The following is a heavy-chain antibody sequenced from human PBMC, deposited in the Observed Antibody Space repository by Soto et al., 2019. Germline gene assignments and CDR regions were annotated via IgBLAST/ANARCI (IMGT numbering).Heavy chain of an antibody. CDR2: IIPIFGTA. V-gene: IGHV1-69*01. CDR1: GGTFSSYA. CDR3: ARAYHSGYDYASGWFDP. D-gene: IGHD5-12*01. Sequence: QVQLVQSGAEVKKPGSSVKVSCKASGGTFSSYAISWVRQAPAQGLEWMGGIIPIFGTANYAQKFQGRVTITADESTSTAYMELSSLRSEDTAVYYCARAYHSGYDYASGWFDPWGQGTLVTVSS. J-gene: IGHJ5*02.